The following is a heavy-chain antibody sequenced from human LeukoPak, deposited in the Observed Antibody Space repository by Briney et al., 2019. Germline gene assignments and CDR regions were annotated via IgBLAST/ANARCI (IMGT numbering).Heavy chain of an antibody. CDR2: LYYSANT. D-gene: IGHD5-12*01. CDR3: ARHSRSAYTGYENAFDI. Sequence: PSETLSLTCTVSGGSISSSSYYWGWIRQPPGKGLEWIGSLYYSANTHYNPSLKTRITMSVDTSKNQFSLKLNSVTAADTGIYYCARHSRSAYTGYENAFDIWGQGTMVTVSS. J-gene: IGHJ3*02. V-gene: IGHV4-39*01. CDR1: GGSISSSSYY.